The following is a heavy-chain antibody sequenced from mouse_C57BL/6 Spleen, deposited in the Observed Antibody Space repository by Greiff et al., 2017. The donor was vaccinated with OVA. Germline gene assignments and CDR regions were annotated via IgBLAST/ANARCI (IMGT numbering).Heavy chain of an antibody. CDR3: ARSSDGYYGRHYAMDY. CDR1: GYTFTDYY. V-gene: IGHV1-26*01. CDR2: INPNNGGT. D-gene: IGHD1-1*01. Sequence: EVQLQQSGPELVKPGASVKISCKASGYTFTDYYMNWVKQSHGKSLEWIGAINPNNGGTSYNQKFKGKATLTVDKSSSTAYMELRSLTSEDSAVYYGARSSDGYYGRHYAMDYWGQGTSVTVSS. J-gene: IGHJ4*01.